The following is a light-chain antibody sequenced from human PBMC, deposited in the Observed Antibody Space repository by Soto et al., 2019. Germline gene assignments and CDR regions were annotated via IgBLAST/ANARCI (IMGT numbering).Light chain of an antibody. CDR2: ATS. CDR1: KGINNY. Sequence: DIQMTQSPPSLSASVGDRVTITCRASKGINNYLAWFQQQPGTAPKHLIYATSTLHSGVPSRFTGSRYGKEFTLTITSLQPEEFVTYYCQQYNSYPWPFGQGTKVDVK. V-gene: IGKV1-16*01. J-gene: IGKJ1*01. CDR3: QQYNSYPWP.